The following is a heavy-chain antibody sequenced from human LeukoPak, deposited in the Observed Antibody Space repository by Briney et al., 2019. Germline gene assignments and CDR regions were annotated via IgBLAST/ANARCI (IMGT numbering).Heavy chain of an antibody. CDR2: IRSNSDGGTI. J-gene: IGHJ5*02. V-gene: IGHV3-15*07. Sequence: GGSLRLSCATSGFTFSNAWMNWVRQAPGKGLEWVGRIRSNSDGGTIDYAAPVKGRFALSRDDSKNTLYLQMNSLQTEDTAVYYCATDFYDTTWGQGTLVTVSS. D-gene: IGHD3-22*01. CDR1: GFTFSNAW. CDR3: ATDFYDTT.